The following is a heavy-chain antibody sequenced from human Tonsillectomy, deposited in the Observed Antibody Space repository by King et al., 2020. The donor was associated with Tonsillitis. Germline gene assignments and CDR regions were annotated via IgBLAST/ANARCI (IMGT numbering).Heavy chain of an antibody. Sequence: GQLVQSGGGVVQPGRSLRLSCAASGFIFSSYGMHWVRQAPGKGLEWVAVISYDGSNKYYADSVKGRFTISRDNSKNTLYLQMNSLRAEDTAVYYCAKDDWGEPDYWGQGTLVTVSS. CDR1: GFIFSSYG. CDR3: AKDDWGEPDY. J-gene: IGHJ4*02. CDR2: ISYDGSNK. V-gene: IGHV3-30*18. D-gene: IGHD3-9*01.